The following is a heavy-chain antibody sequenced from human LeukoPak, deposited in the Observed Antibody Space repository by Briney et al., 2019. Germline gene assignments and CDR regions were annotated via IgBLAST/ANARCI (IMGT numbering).Heavy chain of an antibody. V-gene: IGHV3-21*03. CDR3: VRKKVVARTMLDAFDI. CDR2: FSIGRPYI. J-gene: IGHJ3*02. CDR1: VFIFHDYS. D-gene: IGHD3-10*02. Sequence: GGSQRHSCEASVFIFHDYSMNWVRQAPGKGLEWVSSFSIGRPYIYHADSVKGRFTVSRDNSKTTLYLQMYSLLAEDRAGYSCVRKKVVARTMLDAFDIWGQGTLVTVSS.